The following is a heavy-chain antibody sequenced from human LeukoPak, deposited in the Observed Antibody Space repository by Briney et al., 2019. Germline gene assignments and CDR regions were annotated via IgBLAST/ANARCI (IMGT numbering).Heavy chain of an antibody. CDR2: IYYSGST. D-gene: IGHD6-13*01. Sequence: PETLSLTCTVSGGSISSHHWSWIRQPPGKGLEWIGYIYYSGSTNYNPSLKSRVTISVDTSKNQFSLKLSSVTAADTAVYYCARHLDIAAAGTFDYWGQGTLVTVSS. CDR1: GGSISSHH. V-gene: IGHV4-59*08. CDR3: ARHLDIAAAGTFDY. J-gene: IGHJ4*02.